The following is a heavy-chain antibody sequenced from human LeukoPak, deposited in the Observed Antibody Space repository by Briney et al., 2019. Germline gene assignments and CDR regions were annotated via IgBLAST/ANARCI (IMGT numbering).Heavy chain of an antibody. CDR3: ARDRSDDSNSYDALDI. CDR1: GYPFTGYY. Sequence: GASVKVSCKASGYPFTGYYIHWVRQAPGQGLEWMGWINPNSGGTNYAQKFQARVSMTRDTSSSTAYMELSRLRSDDTAVYYCARDRSDDSNSYDALDIWGQGTMVSVSS. V-gene: IGHV1-2*02. CDR2: INPNSGGT. D-gene: IGHD4-23*01. J-gene: IGHJ3*02.